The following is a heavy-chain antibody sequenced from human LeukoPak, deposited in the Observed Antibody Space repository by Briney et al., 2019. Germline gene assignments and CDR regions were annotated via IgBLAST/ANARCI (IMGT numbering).Heavy chain of an antibody. J-gene: IGHJ4*02. CDR1: GGTFSSYA. CDR3: ARGYSSSWTPFDY. CDR2: IIPILGIA. Sequence: SVKVSCKASGGTFSSYAISWVRQAPGQGLEWMGRIIPILGIANYAQKFQGRVTITADKSTSTAYMELSSLRSEDTAVYYCARGYSSSWTPFDYWGQGTLVAASS. D-gene: IGHD6-13*01. V-gene: IGHV1-69*04.